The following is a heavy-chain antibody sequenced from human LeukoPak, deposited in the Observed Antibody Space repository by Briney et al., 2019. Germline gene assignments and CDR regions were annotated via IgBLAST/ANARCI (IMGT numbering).Heavy chain of an antibody. D-gene: IGHD4-17*01. Sequence: SVKVSCKATGGTFSSYAISWVRQAPGQGLEWMGGIIPIFGTANYAQEFQGRVTITADESTSTAYMELSSLRSEDTAVYYCARDDGDYAFDYWGQGTLVTVSS. CDR1: GGTFSSYA. V-gene: IGHV1-69*13. J-gene: IGHJ4*02. CDR3: ARDDGDYAFDY. CDR2: IIPIFGTA.